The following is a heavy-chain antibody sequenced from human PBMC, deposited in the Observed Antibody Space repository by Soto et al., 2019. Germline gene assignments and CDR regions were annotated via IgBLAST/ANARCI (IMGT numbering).Heavy chain of an antibody. CDR2: IYHSGDT. CDR1: GYSLTSGYY. Sequence: LSLTCAASGYSLTSGYYCGWIRQPPGKGLEWIGSIYHSGDTYYNPSLKSRVTISVDTSKNHFSLKLTSVTAADTAVYYCARARIVVAGTIVDYWGQGTLVTVSS. J-gene: IGHJ4*02. D-gene: IGHD6-19*01. V-gene: IGHV4-38-2*01. CDR3: ARARIVVAGTIVDY.